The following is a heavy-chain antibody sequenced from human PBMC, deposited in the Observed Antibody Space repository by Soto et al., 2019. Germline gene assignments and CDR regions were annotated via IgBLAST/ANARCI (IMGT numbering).Heavy chain of an antibody. J-gene: IGHJ4*02. D-gene: IGHD3-22*01. CDR1: GFTFSSYG. CDR3: ARVRGKYYYDSSGYYPFDY. Sequence: VQLVESGGGVVQPGRSLRLSCAASGFTFSSYGMHWVRQAPGKGLEWVAVIWYDGSNKYYADSVKGRFTISRDNSKNTLYLQMNSLRAEDTAVYYCARVRGKYYYDSSGYYPFDYWGQGTLVTVSS. CDR2: IWYDGSNK. V-gene: IGHV3-33*01.